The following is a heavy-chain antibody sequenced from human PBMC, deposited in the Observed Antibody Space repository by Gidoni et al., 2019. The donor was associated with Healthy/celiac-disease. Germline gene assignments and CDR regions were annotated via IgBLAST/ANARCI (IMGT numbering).Heavy chain of an antibody. CDR2: INHSGST. CDR3: ARGRRGVRGVIANWFDP. D-gene: IGHD3-10*01. J-gene: IGHJ5*02. CDR1: GGSFSGYY. V-gene: IGHV4-34*01. Sequence: QVQLQQWGAGLLKPSETLSLTCAVYGGSFSGYYWSWIRQPPGKGLEWIWEINHSGSTNYNPSLKSRVTISVDTSKNQFSLKLSSVTAADTAVYYCARGRRGVRGVIANWFDPWGQGTLVTVSS.